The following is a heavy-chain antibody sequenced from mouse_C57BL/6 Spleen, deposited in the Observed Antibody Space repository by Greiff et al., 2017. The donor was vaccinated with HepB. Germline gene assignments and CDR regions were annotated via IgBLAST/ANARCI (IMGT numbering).Heavy chain of an antibody. V-gene: IGHV1-15*01. D-gene: IGHD3-3*01. Sequence: QLKESGAELVRPGASVTLSCKASGYTFTDYEMHWVKQTPVHGLEWIGAIDPETGGTAYNQKFKGKAILTADKSSSTAYMELRSLTSEDSAVYYCTRESGTGNWYFDVWGTGTTVTVSS. CDR2: IDPETGGT. J-gene: IGHJ1*03. CDR3: TRESGTGNWYFDV. CDR1: GYTFTDYE.